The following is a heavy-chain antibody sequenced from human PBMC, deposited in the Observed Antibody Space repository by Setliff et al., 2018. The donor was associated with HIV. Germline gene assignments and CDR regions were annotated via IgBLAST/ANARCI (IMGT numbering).Heavy chain of an antibody. CDR1: GASIRSGLNY. Sequence: LTCSVSGASIRSGLNYWTWIRQPAGKGLEWIGHIYSGGTTNYNPSLKRRVTISVDMSKNHFSLNLTTVSAADTAVYYCARGRVVGTSRSFDLWGRGNLVTVSS. D-gene: IGHD2-15*01. J-gene: IGHJ4*01. CDR2: IYSGGTT. V-gene: IGHV4-61*09. CDR3: ARGRVVGTSRSFDL.